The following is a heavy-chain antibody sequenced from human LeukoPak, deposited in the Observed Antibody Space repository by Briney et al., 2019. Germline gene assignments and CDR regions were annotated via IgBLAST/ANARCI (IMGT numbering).Heavy chain of an antibody. Sequence: SQTLSLTCTVSGGSISSGGYYWSWIRQHPGKGLEWIGYIYYSGSTYYNPSLKSRVTISVDTSKNQFSLKLSSVTAADTAAYYCARDGWGYDILTGYKNYYYYGMDVWGQGTTVTVSS. D-gene: IGHD3-9*01. CDR3: ARDGWGYDILTGYKNYYYYGMDV. CDR2: IYYSGST. CDR1: GGSISSGGYY. V-gene: IGHV4-31*03. J-gene: IGHJ6*02.